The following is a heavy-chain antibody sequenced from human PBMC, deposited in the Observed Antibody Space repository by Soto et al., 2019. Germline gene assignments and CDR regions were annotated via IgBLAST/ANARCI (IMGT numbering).Heavy chain of an antibody. CDR3: ARFSYSSYPRYYHYGMDV. CDR1: AGSISSGDYY. J-gene: IGHJ6*02. D-gene: IGHD6-6*01. V-gene: IGHV4-31*03. Sequence: QVQLQESGPGLVKPSQTLSLTCTVSAGSISSGDYYWSWIRQHPGKGLEWIGYIYYSRSTYYNPSXKSRVTISVXPXXXQXXLKLSSVTAADTAVYYWARFSYSSYPRYYHYGMDVWGQGTTVTVSS. CDR2: IYYSRST.